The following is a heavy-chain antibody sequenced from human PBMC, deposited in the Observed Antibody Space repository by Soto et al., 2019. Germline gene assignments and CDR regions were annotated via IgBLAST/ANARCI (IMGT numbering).Heavy chain of an antibody. CDR3: VRSGGAADAFHF. D-gene: IGHD3-10*01. CDR1: GFTFSDHY. CDR2: SKNKANIYAT. V-gene: IGHV3-72*01. J-gene: IGHJ3*01. Sequence: EVQLVESGGGLVQPGGSLRLSCAVSGFTFSDHYMDWVRQAPGKGLEWVGRSKNKANIYATEYAASVKGRFTISRDDSNNSLYRQMNSLKTDDTAVYYCVRSGGAADAFHFWGQGTAVTVSS.